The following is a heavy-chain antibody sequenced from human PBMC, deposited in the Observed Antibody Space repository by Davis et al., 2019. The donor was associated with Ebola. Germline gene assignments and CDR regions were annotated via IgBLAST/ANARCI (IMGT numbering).Heavy chain of an antibody. V-gene: IGHV3-30*04. CDR3: ARAADSSGYFPHF. Sequence: GESLKISCAASGFTFSTYSMHWVRQAPGKGLEWVAVISYEGRNKYYADSVKGRFTISRDNSKNTLYLEMSSLRTEDTAIYYCARAADSSGYFPHFWGQGTLVIVSS. D-gene: IGHD3-22*01. J-gene: IGHJ4*02. CDR2: ISYEGRNK. CDR1: GFTFSTYS.